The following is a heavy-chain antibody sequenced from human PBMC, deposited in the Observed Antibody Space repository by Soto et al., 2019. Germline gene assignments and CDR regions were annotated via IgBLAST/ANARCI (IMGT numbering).Heavy chain of an antibody. CDR2: IYYSGST. V-gene: IGHV4-30-4*01. Sequence: SETLSLTCTVSGGSISSGDYYWSWIRQPPGKGLEWIGYIYYSGSTYYNPSLKSRVTISVDTSKNQFSLKLSSVTAADTAVYYCARDIAPAPYGMDVWGQATTVTVSS. D-gene: IGHD6-13*01. CDR3: ARDIAPAPYGMDV. CDR1: GGSISSGDYY. J-gene: IGHJ6*02.